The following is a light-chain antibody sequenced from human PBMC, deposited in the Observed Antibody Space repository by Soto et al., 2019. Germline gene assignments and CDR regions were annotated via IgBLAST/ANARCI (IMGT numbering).Light chain of an antibody. CDR1: QSVLYSSNNKNY. V-gene: IGKV4-1*01. J-gene: IGKJ2*01. CDR3: QQYYGTPLT. CDR2: WTS. Sequence: DIVMTQSPDSLAVSLGERATINCKSSQSVLYSSNNKNYLAWYQQKPGQPPKPLIYWTSTREYGVPDRFSGSGAATDFTLTISSLQAEDEAVYYCQQYYGTPLTFGQGTKLEIK.